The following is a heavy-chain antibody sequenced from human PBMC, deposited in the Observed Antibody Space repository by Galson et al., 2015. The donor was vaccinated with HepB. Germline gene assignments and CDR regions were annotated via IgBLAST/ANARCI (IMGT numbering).Heavy chain of an antibody. CDR1: GFTFSSYG. Sequence: SLRLSCAASGFTFSSYGMHWVRQAPGKGLEWVAVISYDGSNKYYADSVKGRFTISRDNSKNTLYLQMNSLRAEDTAVYYCAKDSPPYSSSSELYYFDYWGQGTLVTVSS. D-gene: IGHD6-6*01. CDR2: ISYDGSNK. CDR3: AKDSPPYSSSSELYYFDY. J-gene: IGHJ4*02. V-gene: IGHV3-30*18.